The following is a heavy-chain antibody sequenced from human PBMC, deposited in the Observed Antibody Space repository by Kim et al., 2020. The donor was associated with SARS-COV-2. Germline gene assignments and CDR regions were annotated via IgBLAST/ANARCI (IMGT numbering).Heavy chain of an antibody. CDR3: ARGARDCSSTSCYRDPKSYYFDY. J-gene: IGHJ4*02. Sequence: SETLSLTCAVYGGSFSGYYWSWIRQPPGKGLEWIGEINHSGSTNYNPSLKSRVTISVDTSKNQFSLKLSSVTAADTAVYYCARGARDCSSTSCYRDPKSYYFDYWGQGTLVTVSS. CDR1: GGSFSGYY. D-gene: IGHD2-2*01. CDR2: INHSGST. V-gene: IGHV4-34*01.